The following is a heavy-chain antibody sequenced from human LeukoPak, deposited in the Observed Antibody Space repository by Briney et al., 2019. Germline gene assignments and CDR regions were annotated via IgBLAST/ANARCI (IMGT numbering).Heavy chain of an antibody. D-gene: IGHD5-18*01. CDR3: ARFSGYSYGRKSVFDY. J-gene: IGHJ4*02. CDR1: GGSISSYY. V-gene: IGHV4-59*01. Sequence: SETLSLTCTVSGGSISSYYWSWIRQPPGKGLEWIGYIYYSGSTNYNPPLKSRVTISVDTSKNQFSLKLGSVTAADTAVYYCARFSGYSYGRKSVFDYWGQGTLVTVSS. CDR2: IYYSGST.